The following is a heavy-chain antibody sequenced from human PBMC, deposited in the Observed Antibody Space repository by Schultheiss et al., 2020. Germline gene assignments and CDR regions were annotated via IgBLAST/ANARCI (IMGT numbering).Heavy chain of an antibody. Sequence: ESLKISCAASGFTFSSYWMHWVRQAPGKGLEWVGEVNQSGGTNYNPSLKSRKTISVDTSKNQFSLKLSSVTAADTAVYYCARGYYYFDYWGQGTLVTVSS. D-gene: IGHD3-10*01. V-gene: IGHV4-34*01. CDR3: ARGYYYFDY. J-gene: IGHJ4*02. CDR1: GFTFSSYW. CDR2: VNQSGGT.